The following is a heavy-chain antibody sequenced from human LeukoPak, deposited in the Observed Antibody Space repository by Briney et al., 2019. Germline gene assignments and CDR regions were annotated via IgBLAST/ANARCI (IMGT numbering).Heavy chain of an antibody. D-gene: IGHD5-18*01. Sequence: GGSLRLSCAASGFTFSSYWMSWVRQAPGKGLEWAANIKQDGSEKYYVDSVKGRFTISRDNAKNSLYLQMNSLRAEDTAVYYCARDAVSGYSYGRGVYFDYWGQGTLVTVSS. CDR1: GFTFSSYW. V-gene: IGHV3-7*01. CDR2: IKQDGSEK. CDR3: ARDAVSGYSYGRGVYFDY. J-gene: IGHJ4*02.